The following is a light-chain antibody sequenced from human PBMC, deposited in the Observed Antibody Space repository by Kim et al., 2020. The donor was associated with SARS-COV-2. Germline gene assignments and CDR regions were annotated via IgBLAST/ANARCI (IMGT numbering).Light chain of an antibody. CDR2: GAS. V-gene: IGKV1-27*01. CDR1: QDIRNY. Sequence: DIQMTQSPSSLSTSIGDRVTITCRASQDIRNYLAWYQQKPGKVPSLLISGASTMQSGVPSRFSGSGSERGFTLTISSLQPEDVATHYCQKYESAALTFGGGTKVDI. CDR3: QKYESAALT. J-gene: IGKJ4*01.